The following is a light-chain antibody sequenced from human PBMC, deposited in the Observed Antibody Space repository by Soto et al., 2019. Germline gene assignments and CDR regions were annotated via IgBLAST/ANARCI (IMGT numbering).Light chain of an antibody. CDR2: KAS. Sequence: DIQMTQAPSTLSASVGDIVTITCRASQSISSWLAWYQQKPGKAPKLLIYKASSLESGVPSRFSGSGSGIEFTLTISSLQPDDFATYYCKQYNSYWTFGQGTKVDIK. CDR1: QSISSW. V-gene: IGKV1-5*03. J-gene: IGKJ1*01. CDR3: KQYNSYWT.